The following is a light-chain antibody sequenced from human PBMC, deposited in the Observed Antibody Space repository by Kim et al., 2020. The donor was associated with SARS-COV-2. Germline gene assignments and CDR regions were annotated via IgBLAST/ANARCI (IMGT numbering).Light chain of an antibody. CDR1: ESNSNS. CDR2: DTS. CDR3: QQRGNWPLT. V-gene: IGKV3-11*01. Sequence: LSPGERATLSCRASESNSNSLAWYQQKPGQTARLLIYDTSNRATGIPARFSGSGSGTDFTLTISSLEPEDFAIYYCQQRGNWPLTFGGGTKVDIK. J-gene: IGKJ4*01.